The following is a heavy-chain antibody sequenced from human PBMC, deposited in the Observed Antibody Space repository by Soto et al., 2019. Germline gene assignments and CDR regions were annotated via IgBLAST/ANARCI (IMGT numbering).Heavy chain of an antibody. J-gene: IGHJ6*01. D-gene: IGHD3-16*01. CDR2: VVPMLGTP. V-gene: IGHV1-69*01. Sequence: QVQLVQSGAEVKEPGSSVRVACKASGGTFDNFIMNWVRQTPGQGLEWMGGVVPMLGTPTYAEKFTGRVTIPATASTTTMSVEVTRLSTEGTANSDVAINVTYAVSLRQCAWMDVWGQGNRVTVSS. CDR3: AINVTYAVSLRQCAWMDV. CDR1: GGTFDNFI.